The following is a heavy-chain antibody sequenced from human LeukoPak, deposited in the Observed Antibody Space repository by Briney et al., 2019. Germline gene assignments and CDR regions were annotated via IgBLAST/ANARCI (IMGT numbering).Heavy chain of an antibody. D-gene: IGHD4-23*01. CDR1: GFTFSNYA. Sequence: GESLKISCAASGFTFSNYATTWVRRAPGKGLEWVSSIWGSGDYTNYADSVRGRVTISRDRTKSTLFLQLNSLRVDDTAVYYCAKDPNGDYVGAFDVWGQGIMVTVSS. CDR2: IWGSGDYT. CDR3: AKDPNGDYVGAFDV. V-gene: IGHV3-23*01. J-gene: IGHJ3*01.